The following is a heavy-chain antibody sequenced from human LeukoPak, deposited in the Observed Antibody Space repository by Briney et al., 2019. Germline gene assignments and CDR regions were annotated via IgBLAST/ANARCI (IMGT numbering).Heavy chain of an antibody. V-gene: IGHV4-4*07. CDR3: AKTAAAGVFDY. CDR1: GASISIYY. CDR2: IHASGST. Sequence: SETLSLTCTVSGASISIYYWSWIRQPAGKGLEWIGRIHASGSTSYNPSHKSRVTMSVDTSKNQFSLKMSSVTAPDTAVYYCAKTAAAGVFDYWGQGTVVTVSS. D-gene: IGHD6-13*01. J-gene: IGHJ4*02.